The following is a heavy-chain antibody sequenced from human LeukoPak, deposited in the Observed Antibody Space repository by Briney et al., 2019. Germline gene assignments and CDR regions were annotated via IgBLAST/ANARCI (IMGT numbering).Heavy chain of an antibody. CDR1: GGTFSSYA. Sequence: GSSVKVSCKASGGTFSSYAISWVRQAPGQGLEWMGGIIPIFGTANYAQKFQGRVTITADESTSTAYMELSSLRSEDTAVYYCATYDSSGYYYAYWGQGTLVTVSS. CDR3: ATYDSSGYYYAY. J-gene: IGHJ4*02. D-gene: IGHD3-22*01. V-gene: IGHV1-69*01. CDR2: IIPIFGTA.